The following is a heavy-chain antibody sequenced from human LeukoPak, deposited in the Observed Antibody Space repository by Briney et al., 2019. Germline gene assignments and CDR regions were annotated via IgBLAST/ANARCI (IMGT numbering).Heavy chain of an antibody. D-gene: IGHD5-18*01. Sequence: GGSLRLSCAASGFTFSSYAMHWVRQAPGKGLEWVAVISYDGSNKYYADSVKGRFTISRDNSKNTLYPQMNSLRAEDTAVYYCARAQQLWLDYWGQGTLVTVSS. CDR3: ARAQQLWLDY. CDR2: ISYDGSNK. CDR1: GFTFSSYA. J-gene: IGHJ4*02. V-gene: IGHV3-30*04.